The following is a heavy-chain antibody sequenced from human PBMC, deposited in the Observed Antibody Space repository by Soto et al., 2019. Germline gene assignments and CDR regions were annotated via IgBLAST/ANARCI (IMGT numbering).Heavy chain of an antibody. D-gene: IGHD3-22*01. CDR3: ARRGVRNYESSGYYYAY. V-gene: IGHV4-34*01. Sequence: QVQLQQWGAGLLKPSETLSLICAVYGGSFSGYQWNWIRQPPGKGLGWIGEINHSGSTNYIPSLKSRVTISVDTSKNQFSLKLSSVTAADTAVYYCARRGVRNYESSGYYYAYWGQGTLVTVSS. J-gene: IGHJ4*02. CDR2: INHSGST. CDR1: GGSFSGYQ.